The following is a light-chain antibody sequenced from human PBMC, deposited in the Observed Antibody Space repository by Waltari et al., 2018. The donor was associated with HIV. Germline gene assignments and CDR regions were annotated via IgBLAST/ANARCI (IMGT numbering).Light chain of an antibody. CDR2: EVS. J-gene: IGLJ3*02. Sequence: QSALTQPASVSGSPGQSITISCTGTSSDLDNFKSVSWYQHHPGKAPKVIIYEVSNRPSGVSYRFSGSKSGHTASLTISGLQAEDEADYFCMSYISSATPEFGGGTKLTDL. CDR1: SSDLDNFKS. V-gene: IGLV2-14*01. CDR3: MSYISSATPE.